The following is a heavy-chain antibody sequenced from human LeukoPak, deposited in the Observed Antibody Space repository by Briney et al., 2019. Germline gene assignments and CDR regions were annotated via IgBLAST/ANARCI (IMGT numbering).Heavy chain of an antibody. CDR1: GGSINSYY. Sequence: SQTLSLTCTVSGGSINSYYWSWIRQPPGKGLEWIGDVYYSGSTNYNPSLKSRVTISVDRSKKQFSLKMTSVSAADTATYYCTSSDSLYWYFALWGRGTLVTVSS. CDR2: VYYSGST. D-gene: IGHD6-25*01. CDR3: TSSDSLYWYFAL. J-gene: IGHJ2*01. V-gene: IGHV4-59*01.